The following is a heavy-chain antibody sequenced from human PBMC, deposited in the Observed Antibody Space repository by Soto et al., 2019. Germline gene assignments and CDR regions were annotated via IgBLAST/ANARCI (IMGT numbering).Heavy chain of an antibody. V-gene: IGHV4-4*02. D-gene: IGHD2-15*01. Sequence: QVPLQESGPRLVRPSGTLSLTCTVSSGSISTANWWSWVRQPPGRGLEWIGEIYHSGSTNYNLSLKRRVPLSVDKSKNQFSLGLRSVTAADTATYYCARRGGGVVLAATTPFDYWGQGTLVTVSS. CDR1: SGSISTANW. J-gene: IGHJ4*02. CDR2: IYHSGST. CDR3: ARRGGGVVLAATTPFDY.